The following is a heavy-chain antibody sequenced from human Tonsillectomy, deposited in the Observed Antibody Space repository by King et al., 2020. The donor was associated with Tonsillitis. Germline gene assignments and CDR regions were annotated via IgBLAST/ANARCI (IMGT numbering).Heavy chain of an antibody. D-gene: IGHD3-22*01. CDR2: ISGSGSGT. J-gene: IGHJ3*02. CDR3: AKDRVVTFDAVDI. Sequence: VQLVESGGGSVQPGGSLRLSCEASGFTFSSYAMSWVRQAPGKGLEWVSTISGSGSGTYYADSVKGRFTLSRDNSKNTLNLQMYGLRAEDTAVYFCAKDRVVTFDAVDIWGPGTMVTVSS. V-gene: IGHV3-23*04. CDR1: GFTFSSYA.